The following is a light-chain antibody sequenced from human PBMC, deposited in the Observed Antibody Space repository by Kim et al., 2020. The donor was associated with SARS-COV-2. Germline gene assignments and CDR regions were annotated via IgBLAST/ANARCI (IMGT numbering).Light chain of an antibody. CDR3: QQYYSYPQT. CDR1: QDISHY. V-gene: IGKV1-16*02. CDR2: AAS. Sequence: AAVGDRVTIACRASQDISHYLAWFQQQPGKAPKSLIHAASVLQSGVPSKFSGSGSGTDFTLTISSLQPEDFATYYCQQYYSYPQTFGGGTKVDIK. J-gene: IGKJ4*01.